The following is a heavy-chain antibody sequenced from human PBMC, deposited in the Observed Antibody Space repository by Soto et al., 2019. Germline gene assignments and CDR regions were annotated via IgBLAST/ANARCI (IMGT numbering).Heavy chain of an antibody. V-gene: IGHV3-23*01. CDR3: AKGYYGSGSYPYYFDY. J-gene: IGHJ4*02. CDR1: GFTFSSYA. Sequence: EVQLLESGGGLVQPGGSLRLSCAASGFTFSSYAMSWVRQATGKGLEWVSAISGSGGSTYYADSVKGRFTISRDNSKNTLYLQMNSLRAEDTAVYYCAKGYYGSGSYPYYFDYWGQGTLVTVSS. CDR2: ISGSGGST. D-gene: IGHD3-10*01.